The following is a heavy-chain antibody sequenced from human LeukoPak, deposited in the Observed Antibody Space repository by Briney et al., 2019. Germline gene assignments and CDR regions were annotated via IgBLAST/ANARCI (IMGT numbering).Heavy chain of an antibody. D-gene: IGHD5-18*01. J-gene: IGHJ6*03. Sequence: PGGSLRLSCAASGFTFSSYSMNWVRQAPGKGLEWVSSISSSSSYIYYADSVKGRFTISRDNAKNSLYLQMNSLRAEDTALYYCARTMIQLWFGSYYYYMDVWGKGTTVTVSS. CDR2: ISSSSSYI. CDR1: GFTFSSYS. V-gene: IGHV3-21*04. CDR3: ARTMIQLWFGSYYYYMDV.